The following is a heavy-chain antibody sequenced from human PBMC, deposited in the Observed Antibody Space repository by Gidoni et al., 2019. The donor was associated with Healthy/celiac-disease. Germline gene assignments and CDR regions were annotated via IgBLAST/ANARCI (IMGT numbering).Heavy chain of an antibody. J-gene: IGHJ5*02. D-gene: IGHD1-1*01. Sequence: EVQLVETGGGLLQPGGSLRLSCAASGFTVSSNYLSWVRQAPGKGLELFSVIYSGGSTYYADSVKGRFTISRDNSKNTLYLQMNSLRAEDTAVYYCSREKRRGGPWFDPWGQGTLVTVSS. V-gene: IGHV3-53*02. CDR1: GFTVSSNY. CDR3: SREKRRGGPWFDP. CDR2: IYSGGST.